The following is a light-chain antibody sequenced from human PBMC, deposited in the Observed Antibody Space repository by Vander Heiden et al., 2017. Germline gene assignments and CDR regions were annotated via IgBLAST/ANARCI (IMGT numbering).Light chain of an antibody. CDR1: SINVANQG. V-gene: IGLV10-54*04. J-gene: IGLJ3*02. CDR3: SAGDSSLSAWV. CDR2: RNN. Sequence: QAGLTQPPSVPTGLIQTATLTCPGNSINVANQGAPWLQLHQGHPPKLLSYRNNNRPSGISERFSASRSGNTASLTISGLQPEDEADCYCSAGDSSLSAWVFGGGTKLTVL.